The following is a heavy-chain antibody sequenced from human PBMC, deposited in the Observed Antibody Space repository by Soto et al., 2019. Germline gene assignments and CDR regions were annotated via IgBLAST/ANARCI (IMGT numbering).Heavy chain of an antibody. CDR2: IYYSGST. D-gene: IGHD3-3*01. Sequence: QVQLQESGPGLVKPSETLSLTCTVSGGSVSSGSYYWSWIRQPPGKGLEWIGYIYYSGSTNYNPSLKSRVTRSVDTSKNQFSLKLSSVTAADTAVYYCARSPDYDFWSGYYTPTYYFDYWGQGTLVTVSS. V-gene: IGHV4-61*01. CDR1: GGSVSSGSYY. J-gene: IGHJ4*02. CDR3: ARSPDYDFWSGYYTPTYYFDY.